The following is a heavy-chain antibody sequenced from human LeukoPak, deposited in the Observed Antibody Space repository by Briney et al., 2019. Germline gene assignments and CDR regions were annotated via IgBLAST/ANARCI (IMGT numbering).Heavy chain of an antibody. CDR2: IYTSGST. CDR3: ARAAYYYDSSGYYDAFDI. D-gene: IGHD3-22*01. V-gene: IGHV4-61*02. Sequence: SETLSLTCTASGGSISSGSYYWSWIRQPAGKGLEWIGRIYTSGSTNYNPSLKSRVTISVDTPKNQFSLKLSSVTAADTAVYYCARAAYYYDSSGYYDAFDIWGQGTMVTVSS. CDR1: GGSISSGSYY. J-gene: IGHJ3*02.